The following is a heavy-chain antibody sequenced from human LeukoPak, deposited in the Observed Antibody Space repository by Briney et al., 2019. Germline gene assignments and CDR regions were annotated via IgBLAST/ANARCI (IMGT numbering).Heavy chain of an antibody. CDR3: ASEVADGY. CDR2: IYTSGST. Sequence: SETLSLTCTVSGGSISSGSYYWSWIRQPAGKGLEWIGRIYTSGSTNYNPSLKGRVTMSIDTSKNQFFLNVTSVTAADTAVYYCASEVADGYWGQGTLVIVS. V-gene: IGHV4-61*02. J-gene: IGHJ4*02. D-gene: IGHD2-21*01. CDR1: GGSISSGSYY.